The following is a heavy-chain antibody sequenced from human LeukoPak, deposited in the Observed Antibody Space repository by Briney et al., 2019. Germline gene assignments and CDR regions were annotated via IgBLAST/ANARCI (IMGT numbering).Heavy chain of an antibody. CDR3: ARTGYLGIDY. Sequence: PSETLSLTCTVSGGSISSGSYYWSWIRQPAGKGLEWIGRIYTSGSTNYNPSLKSRVTISVDTSKNQFSLKLSSVTAADTAVYYCARTGYLGIDYWGQGTLVTVSS. V-gene: IGHV4-61*02. CDR1: GGSISSGSYY. D-gene: IGHD5-12*01. J-gene: IGHJ4*02. CDR2: IYTSGST.